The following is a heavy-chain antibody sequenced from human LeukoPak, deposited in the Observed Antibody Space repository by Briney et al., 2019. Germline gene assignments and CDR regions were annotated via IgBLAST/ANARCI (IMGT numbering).Heavy chain of an antibody. J-gene: IGHJ4*02. V-gene: IGHV4-4*07. CDR1: SSSISSYY. CDR3: ASYSSSTWYGLDY. D-gene: IGHD6-13*01. CDR2: IYTSGST. Sequence: SETLSLTCTVSSSSISSYYWSWIRQPAGKGLEWIGLIYTSGSTDYNPSLKSRVTMSVDTSKNQFSLKLSSVTAADTAVYYCASYSSSTWYGLDYWGQGTLVTVSS.